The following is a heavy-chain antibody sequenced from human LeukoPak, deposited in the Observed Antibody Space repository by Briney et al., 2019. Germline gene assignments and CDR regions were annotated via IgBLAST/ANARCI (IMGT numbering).Heavy chain of an antibody. CDR1: GGSISSYY. V-gene: IGHV4-4*07. Sequence: SETLSLTCTVSGGSISSYYWSWIRQPAGKGLEWIGRIYTSGSTNYNPSLKSRVTMSVDTSKNQFSLKLSSVTAADTAVYYCARGTDNIVVVPAAIRGDYYYYYYMDVWGKGTTVTVSS. CDR2: IYTSGST. D-gene: IGHD2-2*02. CDR3: ARGTDNIVVVPAAIRGDYYYYYYMDV. J-gene: IGHJ6*03.